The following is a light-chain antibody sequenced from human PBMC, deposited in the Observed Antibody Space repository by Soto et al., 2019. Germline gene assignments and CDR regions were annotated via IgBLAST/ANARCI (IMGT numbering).Light chain of an antibody. CDR2: GAS. Sequence: EIVMTQSPATLSVSPGERATLSCRASQSVSSNLAWYQQKPGQAPRLIISGASTRATGIPARFSGSGSGTEFTLTISSLQSEDFAVYYCQQYNSWPPYTFGQGTKQEIK. V-gene: IGKV3-15*01. CDR3: QQYNSWPPYT. CDR1: QSVSSN. J-gene: IGKJ2*01.